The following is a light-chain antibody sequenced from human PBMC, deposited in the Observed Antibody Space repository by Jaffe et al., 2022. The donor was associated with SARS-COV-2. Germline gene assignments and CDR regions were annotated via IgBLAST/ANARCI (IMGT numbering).Light chain of an antibody. CDR1: SSDVGAYNY. J-gene: IGLJ3*02. CDR2: DVS. CDR3: SSYTTISTL. V-gene: IGLV2-14*01. Sequence: QSALTQPASVSGSPGQSITISCTGTSSDVGAYNYVSWYQQHPGKAPKLMIFDVSNRPSGVSIRFSGSKSGNTASLTISGLQAEDEADYYCSSYTTISTLFGGGTKLTVL.